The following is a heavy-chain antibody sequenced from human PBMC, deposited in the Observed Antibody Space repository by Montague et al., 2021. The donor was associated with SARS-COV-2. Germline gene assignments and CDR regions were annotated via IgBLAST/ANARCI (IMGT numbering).Heavy chain of an antibody. V-gene: IGHV2-70*11. J-gene: IGHJ6*02. Sequence: PALVKPTQTLTLTCTFSGFSLRTAGTSVSWIRQPPGKAPQWLARIDWDGDKYYSRTLETRVSISTDTAKTQVVLTMTNVDPMDTATYYCARLSGVAPRCYYEGMDVWGQGTAVTVSS. CDR2: IDWDGDK. CDR1: GFSLRTAGTS. D-gene: IGHD7-27*01. CDR3: ARLSGVAPRCYYEGMDV.